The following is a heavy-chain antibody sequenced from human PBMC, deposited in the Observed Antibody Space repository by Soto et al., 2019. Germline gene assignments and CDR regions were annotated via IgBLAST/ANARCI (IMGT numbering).Heavy chain of an antibody. CDR3: VRDGTKTLREWFDT. Sequence: XETLPRHCTVSGASIRGFYWSWIRKSAGKGLEWIGRIYATGTTDYNPSLKSRVMMSVDTSKKQFSLKLRSVTAADTAVYYCVRDGTKTLREWFDTWGQGISVTVSS. D-gene: IGHD1-1*01. CDR2: IYATGTT. V-gene: IGHV4-4*07. J-gene: IGHJ5*02. CDR1: GASIRGFY.